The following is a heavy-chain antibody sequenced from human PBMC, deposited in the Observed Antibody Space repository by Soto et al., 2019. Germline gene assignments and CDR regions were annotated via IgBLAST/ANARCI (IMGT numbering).Heavy chain of an antibody. Sequence: QVKLVESGGGVVQPGRSLRLSCAASGFTFRSHGMHWVRQAPGKGLEWVAVIWYDGSHQYYGDSVKGRFTISRDNSKNTLSLQVTSLRAEDTAMYYCAREGYGGEAPFDCRGQGTLVTVSS. CDR2: IWYDGSHQ. V-gene: IGHV3-33*01. D-gene: IGHD2-21*01. J-gene: IGHJ4*02. CDR3: AREGYGGEAPFDC. CDR1: GFTFRSHG.